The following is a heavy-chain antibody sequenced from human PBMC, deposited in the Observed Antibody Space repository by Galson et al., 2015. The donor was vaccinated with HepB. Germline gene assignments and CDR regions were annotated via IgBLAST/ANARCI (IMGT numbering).Heavy chain of an antibody. CDR1: GFTFSHAL. Sequence: SLRLSCAASGFTFSHALMSWVRQAPGKGLEWVGRIKSKTDGGATDYAAPVKGRFSISRDDSKNTLYLQMNSLKTEDTAVYYCTTESYSDFWTGYYSDYYYYYMDVWGKGTTVTVSS. D-gene: IGHD3-3*01. CDR2: IKSKTDGGAT. V-gene: IGHV3-15*01. CDR3: TTESYSDFWTGYYSDYYYYYMDV. J-gene: IGHJ6*03.